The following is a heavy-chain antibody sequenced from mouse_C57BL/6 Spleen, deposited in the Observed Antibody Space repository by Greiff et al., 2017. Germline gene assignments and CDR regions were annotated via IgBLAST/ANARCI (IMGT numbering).Heavy chain of an antibody. Sequence: EVMLVESEGGLVQPGSSMKLSCTASGFTFSDYYMAWVRQVPEKGLEWVANINYDGSSTYYLDSLKSRFIISRDNAKNILYLQMSSLKSEDTATYYCARDGSWGYYCDYWGQGTTLTVSS. CDR1: GFTFSDYY. CDR2: INYDGSST. CDR3: ARDGSWGYYCDY. D-gene: IGHD1-3*01. V-gene: IGHV5-16*01. J-gene: IGHJ2*01.